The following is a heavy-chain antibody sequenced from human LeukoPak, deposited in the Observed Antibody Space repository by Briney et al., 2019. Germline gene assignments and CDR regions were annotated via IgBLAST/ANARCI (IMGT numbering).Heavy chain of an antibody. CDR3: VRDPHALDY. CDR1: GGSFSGYY. V-gene: IGHV3-11*04. J-gene: IGHJ4*02. Sequence: LSLTCAVYGGSFSGYYWSWIRQPPGKGLEWISYINKKGSPVYYADSVQGRFSISRDIAQNSLYLQMDALGVEDTAIYYCVRDPHALDYWGQGTLVTVSS. D-gene: IGHD2-2*01. CDR2: INKKGSPV.